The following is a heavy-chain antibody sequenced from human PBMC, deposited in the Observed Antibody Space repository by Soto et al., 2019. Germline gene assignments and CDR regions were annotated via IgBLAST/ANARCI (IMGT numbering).Heavy chain of an antibody. J-gene: IGHJ5*02. CDR3: ARGGDIVGVAIKENNWFDP. Sequence: ASVKVSCKASGYTFTSYDINWVRQATGQGLEWMGWMNPNSGNTGYAQKFQGRVTMTRNTSISTAYMELSSLRSEDTAVYYCARGGDIVGVAIKENNWFDPWGQGTLVIVSS. CDR1: GYTFTSYD. V-gene: IGHV1-8*01. D-gene: IGHD2-2*01. CDR2: MNPNSGNT.